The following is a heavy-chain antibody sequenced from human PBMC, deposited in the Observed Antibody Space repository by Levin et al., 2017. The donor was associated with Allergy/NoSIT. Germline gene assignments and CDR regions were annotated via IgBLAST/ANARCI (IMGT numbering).Heavy chain of an antibody. V-gene: IGHV3-30-3*01. J-gene: IGHJ4*02. CDR3: TRADSSAYSDY. CDR1: GFIFSSYA. CDR2: ISYDGSTT. D-gene: IGHD3-22*01. Sequence: GGALRLSCAASGFIFSSYAMHWVRQAPGKGLEWVAVISYDGSTTYYPDSVKGRFTISRDSAKNTLYLQMNSLRAEDTAVYYCTRADSSAYSDYWGQGTLVTVSS.